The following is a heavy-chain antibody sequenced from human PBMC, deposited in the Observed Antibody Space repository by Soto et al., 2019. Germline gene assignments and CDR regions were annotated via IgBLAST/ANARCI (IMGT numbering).Heavy chain of an antibody. J-gene: IGHJ4*02. CDR2: I. D-gene: IGHD6-19*01. V-gene: IGHV3-21*01. CDR1: GFIFKMYW. Sequence: GGSLRLSCAASGFIFKMYWMHWVRQSPGKGLVWISRIYYTESVQGRFTISRDNARNSMSLQMNSLRDEDTALYYCAKGPHTNVGWPYYFDSWGQGVPVTVSS. CDR3: AKGPHTNVGWPYYFDS.